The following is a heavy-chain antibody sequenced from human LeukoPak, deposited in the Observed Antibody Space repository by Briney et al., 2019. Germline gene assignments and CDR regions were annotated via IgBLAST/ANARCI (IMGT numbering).Heavy chain of an antibody. V-gene: IGHV4-4*07. CDR3: ARGAPGYSSGWYCFDY. D-gene: IGHD6-19*01. CDR1: GGSINNYY. J-gene: IGHJ4*02. Sequence: SETLSLTCTVSGGSINNYYWSWIRQPAGKGLEWIGRIYTTGSTNYNPSLKSRVTMSVDTSKNQFSLRLSSVTAADTAVYYCARGAPGYSSGWYCFDYWGQGTLVTVSS. CDR2: IYTTGST.